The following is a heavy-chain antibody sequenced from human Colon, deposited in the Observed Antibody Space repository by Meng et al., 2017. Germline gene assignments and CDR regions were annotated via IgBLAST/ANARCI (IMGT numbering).Heavy chain of an antibody. D-gene: IGHD2-15*01. CDR2: IYYSGRT. J-gene: IGHJ4*02. V-gene: IGHV4-59*01. CDR3: ARAPGWNCSGGCGYSIDFDY. Sequence: GSLRLSCTVSGVPISNYYWTWIRQPPGKGLEWIGYIYYSGRTKYNPSLKSRVTISVDTSKNQFSLTLNSVTAADTAVYYCARAPGWNCSGGCGYSIDFDYWGPGTLVTVSS. CDR1: GVPISNYY.